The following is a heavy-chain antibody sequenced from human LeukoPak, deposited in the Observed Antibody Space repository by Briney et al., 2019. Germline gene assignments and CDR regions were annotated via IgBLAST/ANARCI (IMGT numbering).Heavy chain of an antibody. D-gene: IGHD1-26*01. V-gene: IGHV4-39*07. CDR1: GGSISSSSYY. J-gene: IGHJ4*02. CDR2: IYYSGST. Sequence: PSETLSLTCTVSGGSISSSSYYWGWIRQPPGKGLEWIGSIYYSGSTYYNPSLKSRVTISVDTSKNQFSLKLSSVTAADTAVYYCARGGGSYFWDYWGQGTLVTVSS. CDR3: ARGGGSYFWDY.